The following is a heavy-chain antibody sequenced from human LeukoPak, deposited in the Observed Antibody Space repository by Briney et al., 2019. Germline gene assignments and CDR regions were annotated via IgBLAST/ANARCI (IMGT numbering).Heavy chain of an antibody. CDR1: GYIFTKHY. CDR3: ARARLGSHGDYYYYMDV. D-gene: IGHD3-16*01. J-gene: IGHJ6*03. V-gene: IGHV1-46*01. CDR2: INPSGGST. Sequence: GASVKVSCKASGYIFTKHYMHWVRQAPGQGLEWMGIINPSGGSTSYAQKFQGRVTMTRDTSTSTVYMELSSLRSEDTAVYYCARARLGSHGDYYYYMDVWGKGTTVTVSS.